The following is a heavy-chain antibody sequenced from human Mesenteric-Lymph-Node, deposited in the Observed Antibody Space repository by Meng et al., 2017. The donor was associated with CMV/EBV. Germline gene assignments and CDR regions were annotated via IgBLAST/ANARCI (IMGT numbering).Heavy chain of an antibody. CDR3: ARRSVVVAAAQDAFDI. CDR2: IYYTGST. Sequence: SETLSLTCTVSGGSISSSSYYWGWIRQPPGKGLEWIGYIYYTGSTRYNPSLKSRVTISVDTSKNQFSLKLNSVTAADTAVYYCARRSVVVAAAQDAFDIWGQGTMVTVSS. CDR1: GGSISSSSYY. V-gene: IGHV4-61*05. D-gene: IGHD2-2*01. J-gene: IGHJ3*02.